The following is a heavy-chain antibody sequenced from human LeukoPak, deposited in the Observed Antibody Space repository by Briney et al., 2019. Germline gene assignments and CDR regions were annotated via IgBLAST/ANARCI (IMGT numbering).Heavy chain of an antibody. V-gene: IGHV4-30-2*01. CDR3: ARGNYYGSGGDACDI. J-gene: IGHJ3*02. D-gene: IGHD3-10*01. Sequence: PSETLSLTCAVSGGSISSGGYSWSWIRQPPGQGLEWIGYIYHSGSTYYNPSLKSRVTISVGRSKNQFSLKLSSVTAADTAVYYCARGNYYGSGGDACDIWGQGTMVTVSS. CDR1: GGSISSGGYS. CDR2: IYHSGST.